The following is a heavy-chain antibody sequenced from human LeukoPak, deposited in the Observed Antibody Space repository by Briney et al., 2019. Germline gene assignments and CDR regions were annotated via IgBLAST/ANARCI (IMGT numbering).Heavy chain of an antibody. CDR3: ARGKMNGDDFDY. CDR2: INPNSAT. Sequence: ASVKVSCKASGYTFSGSYMHWVRQAPGQGPEWMGWINPNSATNYAKRFQDRVTMTRDTSISTAYMELTRLRSEDTAVYYCARGKMNGDDFDYWGPGTLVTVSS. J-gene: IGHJ4*02. CDR1: GYTFSGSY. V-gene: IGHV1-2*02. D-gene: IGHD4-17*01.